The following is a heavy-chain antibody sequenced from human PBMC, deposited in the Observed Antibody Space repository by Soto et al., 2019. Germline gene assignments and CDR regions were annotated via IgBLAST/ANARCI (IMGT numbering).Heavy chain of an antibody. J-gene: IGHJ5*02. CDR1: GGTFSSYA. CDR3: ARSSTSCQTSGYSSSCNWFDP. V-gene: IGHV1-69*05. D-gene: IGHD6-13*01. CDR2: IIPIFGTA. Sequence: ASVKVSCKASGGTFSSYAISWVRQAPGQGLEWMGGIIPIFGTANYAQKFQGRVTMTTDTSTSTAYMELRSLRSDDTAVYYCARSSTSCQTSGYSSSCNWFDPWGQGTLVTVSS.